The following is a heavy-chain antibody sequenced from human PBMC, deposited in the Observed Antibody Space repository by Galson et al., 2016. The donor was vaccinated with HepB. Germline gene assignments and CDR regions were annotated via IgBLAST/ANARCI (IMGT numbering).Heavy chain of an antibody. Sequence: SLRLSCAASGFTFGTYAMCWVRQTPGRGLEWVSDIYRGGETYHADSVKGRFTISRDNSKNTLYLQMNSLRVEDTGVYYCARTDDYSTTRGFFGYWGQGTLVTVSS. CDR3: ARTDDYSTTRGFFGY. D-gene: IGHD4-11*01. CDR1: GFTFGTYA. CDR2: IYRGGET. V-gene: IGHV3-66*02. J-gene: IGHJ4*02.